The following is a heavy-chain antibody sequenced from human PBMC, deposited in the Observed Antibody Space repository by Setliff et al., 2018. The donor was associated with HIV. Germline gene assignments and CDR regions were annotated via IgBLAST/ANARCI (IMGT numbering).Heavy chain of an antibody. V-gene: IGHV1-69*05. CDR2: IIPMFGTG. Sequence: SVKVSCKASGGTFSSYGISWVRQAPGQGLEWMGAIIPMFGTGFYAQKFQGRVTITTDESRTTSYMELSSLRFEDTAVYFCARVAHSSSYHYYVMDVWGQGTTVTVSS. CDR3: ARVAHSSSYHYYVMDV. CDR1: GGTFSSYG. D-gene: IGHD6-19*01. J-gene: IGHJ6*02.